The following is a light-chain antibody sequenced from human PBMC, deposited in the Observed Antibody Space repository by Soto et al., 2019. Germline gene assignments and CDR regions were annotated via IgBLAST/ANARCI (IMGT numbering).Light chain of an antibody. V-gene: IGKV1-39*01. J-gene: IGKJ5*01. Sequence: IQLTQSPSSLSASVGDRVTITCRASQSISSCLNWYQQKPGKAPKLLIHAASSLQSGVPSRFSGRGSGTDFTISINSLQPEDFETYNGPQAYCFPNTFGQGTRLDI. CDR1: QSISSC. CDR2: AAS. CDR3: PQAYCFPNT.